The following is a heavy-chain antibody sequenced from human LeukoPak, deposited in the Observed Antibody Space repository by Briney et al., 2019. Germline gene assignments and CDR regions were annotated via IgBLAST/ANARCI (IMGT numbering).Heavy chain of an antibody. V-gene: IGHV4-39*07. CDR3: ARGRLNYNWNGRDAFDI. CDR2: INHSGST. CDR1: GGSISSGDYY. D-gene: IGHD1-20*01. Sequence: SETLSLTCTVSGGSISSGDYYWSWIRQPPGKGLEWIGEINHSGSTNYNPSLKSRVTISVDTSKNQFSLKLSSVTAADTAVYYCARGRLNYNWNGRDAFDIWGQGTMVTVSS. J-gene: IGHJ3*02.